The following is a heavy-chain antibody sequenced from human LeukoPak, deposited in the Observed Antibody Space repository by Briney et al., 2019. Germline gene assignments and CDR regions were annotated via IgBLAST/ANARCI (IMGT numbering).Heavy chain of an antibody. CDR1: GYSSTGYY. V-gene: IGHV1-2*02. J-gene: IGHJ4*02. CDR3: ARDIAEQWLVRKYYFDY. Sequence: ASVTVSCKASGYSSTGYYMHWVRQAPGQGLEWMGWINPNTGGTNYAQKFQGRVTMTRDTSISTAYMELSWLRSDDTAVYYCARDIAEQWLVRKYYFDYWGQGTLVTVSS. CDR2: INPNTGGT. D-gene: IGHD6-19*01.